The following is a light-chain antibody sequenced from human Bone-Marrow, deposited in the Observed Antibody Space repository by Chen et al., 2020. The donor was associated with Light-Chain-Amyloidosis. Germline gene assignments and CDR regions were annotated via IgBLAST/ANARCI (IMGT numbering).Light chain of an antibody. J-gene: IGLJ2*01. V-gene: IGLV2-14*01. CDR1: SSDIGGYNH. Sequence: SALTQPASVSGSPGQSITISCTGTSSDIGGYNHVSWYQQPPGKAPKLMIYNVNNRPSGVSDSYSGSKAGNTASRSISELQAEEEAAYYCSSYISTNRPVFGGGTKLAVL. CDR3: SSYISTNRPV. CDR2: NVN.